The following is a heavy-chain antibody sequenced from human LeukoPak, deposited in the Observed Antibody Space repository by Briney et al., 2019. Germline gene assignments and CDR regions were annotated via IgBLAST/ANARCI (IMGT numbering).Heavy chain of an antibody. CDR2: ISGSGGST. J-gene: IGHJ4*02. CDR3: AMGSDYAPYG. D-gene: IGHD4-17*01. Sequence: PGGSLRLSCAASGFTFSSYAMSWVRQAPGKGLEWVPAISGSGGSTYYADSVKGRFTISRDSSKNTLYLQMNSLRAEDTAVYYCAMGSDYAPYGWGQGTLVTVSS. CDR1: GFTFSSYA. V-gene: IGHV3-23*01.